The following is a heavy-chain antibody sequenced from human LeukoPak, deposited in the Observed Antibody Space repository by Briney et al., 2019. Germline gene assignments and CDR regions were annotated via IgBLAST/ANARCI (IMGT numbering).Heavy chain of an antibody. CDR1: GFAFSGYA. Sequence: GGSLRLSCTVSGFAFSGYAMSWVRQAPGKGPEWVSSIGARGDMTYSADSVKGRFTISRDNSKRTLFLQMNSLRAEDTAVYYCAKVHYTASFPGSFPGRNYFDSWGQGSLVTVSS. D-gene: IGHD1-26*01. V-gene: IGHV3-23*01. CDR3: AKVHYTASFPGSFPGRNYFDS. CDR2: IGARGDMT. J-gene: IGHJ4*02.